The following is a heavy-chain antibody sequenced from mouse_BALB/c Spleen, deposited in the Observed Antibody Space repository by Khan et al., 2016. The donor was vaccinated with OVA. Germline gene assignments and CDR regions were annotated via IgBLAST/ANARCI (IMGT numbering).Heavy chain of an antibody. V-gene: IGHV5-6*01. Sequence: EVQGVESGGDLVKPGGSLKLSCAASGFTFSSYGMSWVRQTPDKRLEWVATISSGGDYNYYPDSVKGRFTISRENAKKTLYLQMSSLKSEDTAMYYCASHLTGSFAYWGQGTLVTVSA. CDR3: ASHLTGSFAY. CDR2: ISSGGDYN. D-gene: IGHD4-1*01. J-gene: IGHJ3*01. CDR1: GFTFSSYG.